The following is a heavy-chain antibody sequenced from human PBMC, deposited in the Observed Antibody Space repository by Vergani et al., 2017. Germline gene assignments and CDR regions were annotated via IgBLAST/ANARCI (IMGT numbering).Heavy chain of an antibody. Sequence: QLQLQVSGPGLVKPSATLALTCSVSGASIRSSNYYWGWIRQPPGKGLEWIASIYYSGSTYYNPSLKSRVTISVDTSKNQFSLKLSSVTAADTAVYFCARHSXVEWLVKLGWIDPWGQGILVTVSS. CDR1: GASIRSSNYY. J-gene: IGHJ5*02. D-gene: IGHD6-19*01. CDR3: ARHSXVEWLVKLGWIDP. V-gene: IGHV4-39*01. CDR2: IYYSGST.